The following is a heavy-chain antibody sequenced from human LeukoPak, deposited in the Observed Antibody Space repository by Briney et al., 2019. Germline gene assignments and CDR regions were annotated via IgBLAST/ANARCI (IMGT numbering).Heavy chain of an antibody. V-gene: IGHV3-53*01. D-gene: IGHD1-26*01. Sequence: PGGSLRLSCAASGFTISNNYMSWVRQAPGKGLEWVSLLYTGGNTYFADSVKGRFTISRDNSKNTLYLQMNSLRAEDTAVYYCAKSTEGYSGSYLFDYWGQGTLVTVSS. CDR2: LYTGGNT. CDR3: AKSTEGYSGSYLFDY. CDR1: GFTISNNY. J-gene: IGHJ4*02.